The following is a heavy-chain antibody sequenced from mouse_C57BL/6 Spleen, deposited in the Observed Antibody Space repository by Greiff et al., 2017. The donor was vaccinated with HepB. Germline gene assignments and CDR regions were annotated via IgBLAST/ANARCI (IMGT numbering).Heavy chain of an antibody. D-gene: IGHD1-1*01. V-gene: IGHV1-26*01. CDR2: INPNNGGT. CDR3: ARQDYGSSLYFDV. CDR1: GYTFTDYY. J-gene: IGHJ1*03. Sequence: EVQLQQSGPELVKPGASVKISCKASGYTFTDYYMNWVKQSHGKSLEWIGDINPNNGGTSYNQKFKGKATLTVDKSSSTAYMALRSLTSEDSAVYYCARQDYGSSLYFDVWGTGTTVTVSS.